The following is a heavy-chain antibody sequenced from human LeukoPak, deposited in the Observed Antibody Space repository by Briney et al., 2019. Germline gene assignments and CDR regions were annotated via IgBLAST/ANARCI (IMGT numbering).Heavy chain of an antibody. V-gene: IGHV3-30*04. J-gene: IGHJ4*02. CDR2: ISYDGSNK. CDR3: ARDVGAVGYYFDY. D-gene: IGHD3-10*01. Sequence: GGSLRLSCAASGFTFSSYAMHWVRQAPGKGLEWVAVISYDGSNKYYADSVKGRFTISRDNSKNTLYLQMNSLRAEDTAVYYCARDVGAVGYYFDYWGQGTLVTVSS. CDR1: GFTFSSYA.